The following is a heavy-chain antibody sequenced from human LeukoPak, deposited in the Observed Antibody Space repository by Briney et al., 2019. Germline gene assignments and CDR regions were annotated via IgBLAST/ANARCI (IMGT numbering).Heavy chain of an antibody. V-gene: IGHV4-4*07. CDR1: GGSFSGYY. CDR3: ARDRGYSGSYPDY. CDR2: IYTSGST. D-gene: IGHD1-26*01. J-gene: IGHJ4*02. Sequence: KASETLSLTCAVYGGSFSGYYWSWIRQPAGKGLEWIGRIYTSGSTNYNPSLKSRVTISVDTSKNQFSLKLSSVTAADTAVYYCARDRGYSGSYPDYWGQGTLVTVSS.